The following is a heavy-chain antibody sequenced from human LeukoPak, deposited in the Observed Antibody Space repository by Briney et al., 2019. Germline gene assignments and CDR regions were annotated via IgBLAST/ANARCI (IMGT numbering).Heavy chain of an antibody. CDR2: IYTSGST. V-gene: IGHV4-61*02. J-gene: IGHJ3*02. D-gene: IGHD1-26*01. CDR3: ARANGSHRDAFDI. CDR1: GGSISSGSYY. Sequence: SETLSLTCTVSGGSISSGSYYWSWIRQPAGKGLEWIGRIYTSGSTNYNPSLKSRVTISVDTYKNQFSLKLSSVTAADTAVYYCARANGSHRDAFDIWGQGTMVTVSS.